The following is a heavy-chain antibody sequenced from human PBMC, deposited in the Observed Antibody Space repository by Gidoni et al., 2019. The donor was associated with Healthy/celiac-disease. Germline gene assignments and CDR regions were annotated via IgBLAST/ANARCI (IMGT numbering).Heavy chain of an antibody. Sequence: QVQLVESGGGVVQPGRSLRLSCAASGFTFSSYGMHWVRQAPGKGLEWVAVIWYDGSNKYYADSVKGRFTISRDNSKNTLYLQMNSLRAEDTAVYYCARGTYSSSYYYDYYMDVWGKGTTVTVSS. D-gene: IGHD6-6*01. CDR2: IWYDGSNK. CDR1: GFTFSSYG. CDR3: ARGTYSSSYYYDYYMDV. V-gene: IGHV3-33*01. J-gene: IGHJ6*03.